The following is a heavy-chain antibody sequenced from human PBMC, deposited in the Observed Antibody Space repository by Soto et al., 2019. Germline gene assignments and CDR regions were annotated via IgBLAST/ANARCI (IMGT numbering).Heavy chain of an antibody. CDR2: ISYDGSNK. Sequence: GGSLRLSCAASGFTFSSYGMHWVRQAPGKGLERVAVISYDGSNKYYADSVKGRFTISRDNSKNTLYLQMNSLRAEDTAVYYCAKVEDSSSWYTPRWYYYGMDVWGQGTTVTVSS. D-gene: IGHD6-13*01. V-gene: IGHV3-30*18. CDR3: AKVEDSSSWYTPRWYYYGMDV. CDR1: GFTFSSYG. J-gene: IGHJ6*02.